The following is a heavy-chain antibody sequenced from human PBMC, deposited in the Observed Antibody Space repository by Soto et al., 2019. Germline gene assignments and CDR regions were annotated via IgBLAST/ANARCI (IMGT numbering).Heavy chain of an antibody. CDR3: ARTQTNDY. Sequence: QVQLVQSGAEVKKPGASVKVSCKASGYTFTGYYIHWVRQAPGQGLEWMGWINTNSGGTNYAQKFTGRVTMTRATSISTAYMELSRLTSDDTAVYYCARTQTNDYWGQGTLVTVSS. J-gene: IGHJ4*02. CDR1: GYTFTGYY. V-gene: IGHV1-2*02. CDR2: INTNSGGT.